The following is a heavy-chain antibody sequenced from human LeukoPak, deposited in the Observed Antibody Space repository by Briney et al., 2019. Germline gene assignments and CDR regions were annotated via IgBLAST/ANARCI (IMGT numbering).Heavy chain of an antibody. J-gene: IGHJ4*02. CDR1: GFTFSSYS. D-gene: IGHD3-22*01. CDR2: ISSSSSYI. Sequence: GGSLRLSCAASGFTFSSYSMNWVRQAPGKGLEWVSSISSSSSYIYYADSVKGRFTISGDNAKNSLYLQMNSLRAEDTAVYYCAREYYYDSSGSITHFDYWGQGTLVTVSS. CDR3: AREYYYDSSGSITHFDY. V-gene: IGHV3-21*01.